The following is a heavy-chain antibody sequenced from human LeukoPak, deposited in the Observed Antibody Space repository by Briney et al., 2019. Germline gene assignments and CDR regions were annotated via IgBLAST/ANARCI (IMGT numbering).Heavy chain of an antibody. CDR3: ARDGIAAAGRFFDY. CDR2: IYSGGST. V-gene: IGHV4-4*07. D-gene: IGHD6-13*01. Sequence: PSETLSLTCTVSGGSISTYYWSWIRQPAGKGLERIGRIYSGGSTNYNPSLESRVTMSVDTSKNQFSLNLTSVTAADTAVYYCARDGIAAAGRFFDYWGQGTLVTASS. CDR1: GGSISTYY. J-gene: IGHJ4*02.